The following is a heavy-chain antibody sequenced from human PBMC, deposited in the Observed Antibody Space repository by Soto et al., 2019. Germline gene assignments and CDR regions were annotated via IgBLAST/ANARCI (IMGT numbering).Heavy chain of an antibody. J-gene: IGHJ4*02. CDR2: IYYSGST. D-gene: IGHD4-17*01. Sequence: SETLSLTCTVSGGSISSYYWSWIRQPPGKGLEWIGYIYYSGSTNYNPSLKSRVTISVDTSKNQFSLKLSSVTAADTAVYYCARFTDYGDYDYWGQGSLVTGSS. CDR3: ARFTDYGDYDY. V-gene: IGHV4-59*01. CDR1: GGSISSYY.